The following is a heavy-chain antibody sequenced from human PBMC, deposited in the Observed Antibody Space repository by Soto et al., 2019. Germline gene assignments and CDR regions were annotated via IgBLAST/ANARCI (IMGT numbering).Heavy chain of an antibody. D-gene: IGHD2-15*01. CDR2: IYYSGST. J-gene: IGHJ6*02. CDR1: GGSISSGGYY. V-gene: IGHV4-31*03. CDR3: ARDRRYCSGGSCYAYYYDMDV. Sequence: PSETLSLTCTVSGGSISSGGYYWSWIRQHPGKGLEWIGYIYYSGSTYYNPSLKSRVTISVDTSKNQFSLKLSSVTAADTAVHYCARDRRYCSGGSCYAYYYDMDVWGQGTTVTVSS.